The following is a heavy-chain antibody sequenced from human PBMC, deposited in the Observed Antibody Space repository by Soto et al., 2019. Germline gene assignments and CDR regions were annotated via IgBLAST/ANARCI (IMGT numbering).Heavy chain of an antibody. V-gene: IGHV5-51*01. Sequence: HGESLKISCKGSGYSFTSYWIGWVRQMRGKGLEWMGIIYPGDSDTRYRPSFQGQVTISADKSISTAYLQWSSLKASDTAMYYCARQMGSLYGSMDVWGQGTTVTVSS. CDR1: GYSFTSYW. CDR3: ARQMGSLYGSMDV. D-gene: IGHD3-10*01. J-gene: IGHJ6*02. CDR2: IYPGDSDT.